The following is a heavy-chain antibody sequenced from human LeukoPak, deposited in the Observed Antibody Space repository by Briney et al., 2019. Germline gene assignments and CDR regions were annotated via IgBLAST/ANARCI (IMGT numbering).Heavy chain of an antibody. D-gene: IGHD5-18*01. CDR1: GYTFTSYG. CDR3: ARVLTRGYSYGYGY. CDR2: ISAYNGNT. Sequence: ASVKVSCKASGYTFTSYGISWVRQAPGQGLEWMGWISAYNGNTNYAQKLQGRVTMTTDTSTSTAYMELRSLRSDDTAVYYCARVLTRGYSYGYGYWGQGTLVTVSS. V-gene: IGHV1-18*01. J-gene: IGHJ4*02.